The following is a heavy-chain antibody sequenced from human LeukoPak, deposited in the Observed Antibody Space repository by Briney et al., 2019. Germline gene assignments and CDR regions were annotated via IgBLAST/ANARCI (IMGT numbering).Heavy chain of an antibody. J-gene: IGHJ4*02. CDR2: INPNSGGT. CDR1: GYTFTGYY. D-gene: IGHD5-18*01. CDR3: ARVSRYSYGSDHFDY. Sequence: ASVKVSCKASGYTFTGYYMHWVRQAPGQGLEWMGWINPNSGGTNYAQKFQGRVTMTRDTSISTAYMELSRLRSDDTAVYYCARVSRYSYGSDHFDYWGQGTLVTVSS. V-gene: IGHV1-2*02.